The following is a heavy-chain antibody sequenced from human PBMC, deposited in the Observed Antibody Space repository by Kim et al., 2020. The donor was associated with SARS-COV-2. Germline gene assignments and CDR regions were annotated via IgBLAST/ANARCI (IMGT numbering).Heavy chain of an antibody. CDR3: ARGHSTSGYDY. J-gene: IGHJ4*02. D-gene: IGHD2-2*01. Sequence: TNENPSLQSRVTLSVDTSNTQFSLRLSSVTAADTAIYYCARGHSTSGYDYWGQGALVTVSS. V-gene: IGHV4-34*01. CDR2: T.